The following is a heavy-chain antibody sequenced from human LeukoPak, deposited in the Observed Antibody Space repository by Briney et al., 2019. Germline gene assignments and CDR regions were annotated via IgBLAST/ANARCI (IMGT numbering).Heavy chain of an antibody. CDR1: GDTFSDYA. V-gene: IGHV1-69*04. CDR3: ARVPQGGSNPNWFDP. CDR2: IGPILRLA. D-gene: IGHD2-15*01. J-gene: IGHJ5*02. Sequence: SVKVSCKASGDTFSDYAISWVRQAPGPGLEWMGRIGPILRLANYAQKFQGRVTITADKSTSTVYMELSSLRSEDTAVYYCARVPQGGSNPNWFDPWGQGTLVTVSS.